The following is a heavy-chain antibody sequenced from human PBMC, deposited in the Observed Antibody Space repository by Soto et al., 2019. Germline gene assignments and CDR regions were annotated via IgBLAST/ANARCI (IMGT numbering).Heavy chain of an antibody. CDR1: GFTFSSYA. V-gene: IGHV3-30-3*01. CDR2: ISYDGSNK. CDR3: ARTDSSGYYYYYYYGMDV. Sequence: QVQLVESGGGVVQPGRSLRLSCAASGFTFSSYAMHWVRQAPGKGLEWVAVISYDGSNKYYADSVKGRFTISRDNSKXXXXXXXXXXXXXXXXXXXCARTDSSGYYYYYYYGMDVWGQGTTVTVSS. J-gene: IGHJ6*02. D-gene: IGHD3-22*01.